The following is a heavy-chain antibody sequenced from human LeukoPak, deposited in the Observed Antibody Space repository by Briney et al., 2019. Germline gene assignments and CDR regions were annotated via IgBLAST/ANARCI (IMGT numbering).Heavy chain of an antibody. CDR2: VSCYNGDT. V-gene: IGHV1-18*04. Sequence: ASVKVSCKASGYTFNSHGISWVRQAPGQGLEWMGWVSCYNGDTNYAQKFQGRVTLTTDRTTSTAYLELRSLRSDDTAVYYCARDPSNTSGWMTWFDPWGQGTLVTVSS. CDR3: ARDPSNTSGWMTWFDP. CDR1: GYTFNSHG. D-gene: IGHD6-19*01. J-gene: IGHJ5*02.